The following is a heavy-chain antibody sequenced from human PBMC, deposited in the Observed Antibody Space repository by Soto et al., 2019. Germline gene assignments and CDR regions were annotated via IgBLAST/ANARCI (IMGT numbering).Heavy chain of an antibody. CDR3: ARVAYDILTYGMDV. D-gene: IGHD3-9*01. V-gene: IGHV1-18*01. CDR2: ISAYNGNT. Sequence: GASVTVSCKASGYTFTSYGISWVRQAPGQGLEWMGWISAYNGNTNYAQKLQGRVTMTTDTSTSTAYMELRSLRSDDTAVYYCARVAYDILTYGMDVWGQGTTVTVSS. J-gene: IGHJ6*02. CDR1: GYTFTSYG.